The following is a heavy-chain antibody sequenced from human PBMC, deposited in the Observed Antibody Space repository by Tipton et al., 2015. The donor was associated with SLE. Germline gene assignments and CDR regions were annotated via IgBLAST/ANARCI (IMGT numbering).Heavy chain of an antibody. Sequence: SLRLSCAASGFTFSSYSMNWVRQAPGKGLEWVSYISSSSSTIYYADSVKGRFTISRDNSKNTLYLQMNSLRAEDTAVYYCARGTSRYPLGMDVWGQGTTVTVSS. D-gene: IGHD2-2*01. CDR2: ISSSSSTI. V-gene: IGHV3-48*01. CDR3: ARGTSRYPLGMDV. J-gene: IGHJ6*02. CDR1: GFTFSSYS.